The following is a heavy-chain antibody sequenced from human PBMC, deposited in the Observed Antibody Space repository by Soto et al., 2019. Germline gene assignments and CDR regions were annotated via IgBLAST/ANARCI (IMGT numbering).Heavy chain of an antibody. D-gene: IGHD3-3*01. CDR3: ARALECGMDV. Sequence: GGSLRLSCAASGFTFSSYDMHWVRQPTGKGLEWVSTSRSAGETYYRGSVKGRFTISRENAKNSLYLQMNSLRAGDTAVYYCARALECGMDVWGQGTMVTV. J-gene: IGHJ6*02. V-gene: IGHV3-13*01. CDR1: GFTFSSYD. CDR2: SRSAGET.